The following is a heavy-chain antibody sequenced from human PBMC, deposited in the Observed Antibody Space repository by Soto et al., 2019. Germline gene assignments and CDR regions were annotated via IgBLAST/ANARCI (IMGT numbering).Heavy chain of an antibody. Sequence: GGSLRLSCAASGFTFSSYSMNWVRQAPGKGLEWVSSISSSSSYIYYADSVKGRFTISRDNAKNSLYLQMNSLRAEDTAVYYCAREGRWDYGSGSYHFDYWGQGTLVTVSS. CDR2: ISSSSSYI. CDR3: AREGRWDYGSGSYHFDY. CDR1: GFTFSSYS. D-gene: IGHD3-10*01. J-gene: IGHJ4*02. V-gene: IGHV3-21*01.